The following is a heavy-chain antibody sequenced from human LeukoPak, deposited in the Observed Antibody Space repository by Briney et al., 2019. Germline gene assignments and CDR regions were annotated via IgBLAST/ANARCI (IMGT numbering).Heavy chain of an antibody. CDR1: GGSISSGDYY. Sequence: SETLSLTCTVSGGSISSGDYYWSWIRQPPGKGLEWIGYIYYSGSTYYNPSLKSRVTISVDTSKNQFSLKLSSVTAADTAVYYCAREFLEWLGARYFDYWGQGTLVTVSS. D-gene: IGHD3-3*01. CDR3: AREFLEWLGARYFDY. V-gene: IGHV4-30-4*01. CDR2: IYYSGST. J-gene: IGHJ4*02.